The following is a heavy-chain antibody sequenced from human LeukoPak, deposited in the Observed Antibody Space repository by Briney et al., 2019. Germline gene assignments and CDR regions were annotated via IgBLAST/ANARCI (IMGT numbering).Heavy chain of an antibody. CDR1: GGSISSGSYY. J-gene: IGHJ4*02. Sequence: SQTLSLTCTVSGGSISSGSYYWSWIRQPAGKGLEWIGRIYTSGSTNYNPSLKSRVTISVDTSKNQFSLKLSSVTAADTAVYYCARERIVVVPAAIQYYFDYWGQGTLVTVSS. CDR3: ARERIVVVPAAIQYYFDY. CDR2: IYTSGST. V-gene: IGHV4-61*02. D-gene: IGHD2-2*02.